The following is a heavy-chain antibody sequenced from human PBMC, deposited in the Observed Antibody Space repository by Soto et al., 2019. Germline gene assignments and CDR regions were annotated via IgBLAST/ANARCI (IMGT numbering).Heavy chain of an antibody. CDR1: GFTFSNYW. D-gene: IGHD3-16*01. CDR3: VRVGRWGGY. V-gene: IGHV3-7*03. Sequence: EVQLVESGGGLVQPGGSLRLSCAASGFTFSNYWMSWVRQAPGKGLEWVANIKEDGSEKYYVDSVKGRFTISRDNAKNSLYLQMNSLGAEDAAVYYCVRVGRWGGYWGQGTLVTVSS. CDR2: IKEDGSEK. J-gene: IGHJ4*02.